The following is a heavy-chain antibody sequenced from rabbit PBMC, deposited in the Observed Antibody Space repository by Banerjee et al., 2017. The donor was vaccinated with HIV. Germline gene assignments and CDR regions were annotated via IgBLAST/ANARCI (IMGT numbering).Heavy chain of an antibody. D-gene: IGHD4-1*01. V-gene: IGHV1S45*01. CDR2: IITSSGNT. J-gene: IGHJ4*01. CDR1: GFDLSSYYY. CDR3: ARDLAGAIGWNFNL. Sequence: QQQLEESGGGLVTLGGSLTLTCKASGFDLSSYYYMCWVRQAPGKGLEVVACIITSSGNTVYANWAKGRFTISKASWTTVTLQMTSLTAADTASYFCARDLAGAIGWNFNLWGQGTLVTVS.